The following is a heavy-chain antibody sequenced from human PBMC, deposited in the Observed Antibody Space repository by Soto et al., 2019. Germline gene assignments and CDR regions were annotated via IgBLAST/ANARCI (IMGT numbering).Heavy chain of an antibody. V-gene: IGHV1-18*01. Sequence: QVQLVQSGAEVKKPGASVKVSCKASGYTFPSHGISWVRQAPGQGLEGMGWISAYNGDTNYAQKLQGRVTVTTDTSTSTAYMELRSLRSEDTAVYYCARMVRGSNIDYYHYMDVWGKGTTVTVSS. CDR1: GYTFPSHG. D-gene: IGHD3-10*01. CDR2: ISAYNGDT. J-gene: IGHJ6*03. CDR3: ARMVRGSNIDYYHYMDV.